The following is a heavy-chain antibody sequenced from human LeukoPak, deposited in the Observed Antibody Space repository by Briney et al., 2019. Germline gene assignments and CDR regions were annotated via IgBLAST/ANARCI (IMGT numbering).Heavy chain of an antibody. CDR1: GYTFTRYG. D-gene: IGHD3-3*01. CDR3: ARDPDFWSGYYLHYFDY. V-gene: IGHV1-18*01. CDR2: ISAYNGNT. Sequence: EASVKVSCKASGYTFTRYGISWVRQAPGQGLAWMGWISAYNGNTNYAQKLQGRVTMTTDTSTSTAYMELRSLRSDDPAVYYCARDPDFWSGYYLHYFDYWGQGTLVTVSS. J-gene: IGHJ4*02.